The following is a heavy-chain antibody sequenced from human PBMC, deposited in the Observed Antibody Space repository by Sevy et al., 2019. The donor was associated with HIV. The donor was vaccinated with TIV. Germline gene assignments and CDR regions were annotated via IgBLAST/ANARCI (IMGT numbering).Heavy chain of an antibody. V-gene: IGHV3-21*06. D-gene: IGHD1-26*01. CDR1: GFTFITYN. CDR3: ASGPPDGSYDYFDY. J-gene: IGHJ4*02. Sequence: GGSLRLSCAASGFTFITYNMNWVRHAPGKGLEWVSSVSGSSNYIYYAESLKGRFIISRDNAKNTLYLQINSLRADDTAVYYCASGPPDGSYDYFDYWGQGTLVTVSS. CDR2: VSGSSNYI.